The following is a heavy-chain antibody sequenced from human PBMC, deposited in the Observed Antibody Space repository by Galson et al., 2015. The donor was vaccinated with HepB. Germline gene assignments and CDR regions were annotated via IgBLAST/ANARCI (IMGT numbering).Heavy chain of an antibody. CDR2: ISSSSSYI. CDR1: GFTFSSYS. J-gene: IGHJ4*02. D-gene: IGHD3-22*01. CDR3: ARGVYYDSSGYYFWDFDY. V-gene: IGHV3-21*01. Sequence: SLRLSCAASGFTFSSYSMNWVRQAPGKGLEWVSSISSSSSYIYYADSVKGRFTISRDNAKNSLYLQMNSLRAEDTAVYYCARGVYYDSSGYYFWDFDYWGQGTLVTVSS.